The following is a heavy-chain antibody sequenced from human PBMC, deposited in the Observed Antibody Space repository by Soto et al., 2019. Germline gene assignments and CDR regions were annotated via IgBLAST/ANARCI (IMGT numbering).Heavy chain of an antibody. Sequence: QVQLVQSGAEMRKPGSSVKVSCKTSGGLISKYSFNGVRQAPGQGLEWMGGVLPISGSTDYAQKFQGRLTITADRSTSTVYMELSRLRSDDTANYYCATIRVRGGPLRFEDGGQGMLISVSS. V-gene: IGHV1-69*06. CDR3: ATIRVRGGPLRFED. CDR2: VLPISGST. J-gene: IGHJ4*01. CDR1: GGLISKYS. D-gene: IGHD5-12*01.